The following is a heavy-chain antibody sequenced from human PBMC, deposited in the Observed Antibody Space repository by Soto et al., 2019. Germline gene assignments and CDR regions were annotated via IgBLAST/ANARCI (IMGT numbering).Heavy chain of an antibody. CDR1: VGSMSLYY. CDR3: ARDLTISYTDGPLDP. Sequence: PSEALCVTCTFSVGSMSLYYWTWIRQPPGKGLEWIGNIHYTGSTNYNPSLKSRVTILLGTSTSQFSLNVSSVTAADTAVYYCARDLTISYTDGPLDPWGQGTLVTGSS. V-gene: IGHV4-59*01. CDR2: IHYTGST. J-gene: IGHJ5*01. D-gene: IGHD1-1*01.